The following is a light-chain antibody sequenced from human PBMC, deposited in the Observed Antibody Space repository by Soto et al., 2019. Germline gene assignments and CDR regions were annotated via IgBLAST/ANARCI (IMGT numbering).Light chain of an antibody. CDR2: GAS. CDR1: QSLSTNS. J-gene: IGKJ5*01. Sequence: ETVLTQSPGTLSLSPGEGATLSCRASQSLSTNSLAWYQQKPGQAPRLLIYGASRRATGIPDRFSGSGSGTDFTLTINRLEPEDFAVYYCQQYGRPPITFGQGTRLDIK. CDR3: QQYGRPPIT. V-gene: IGKV3-20*01.